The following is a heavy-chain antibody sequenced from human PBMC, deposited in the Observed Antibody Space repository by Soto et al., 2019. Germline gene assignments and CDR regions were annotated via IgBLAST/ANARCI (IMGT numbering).Heavy chain of an antibody. CDR2: ISGSGGST. V-gene: IGHV3-23*01. CDR3: AKEQQWLVLAYYYYGMDV. Sequence: GGSLRLSCAASGFTFSSYAMSWVRQAPGEGLEWVSAISGSGGSTYYADSVKGRFTISRDNSKNTLYLQMNSLRAEDTAVYYCAKEQQWLVLAYYYYGMDVWGQGTTVTVSS. CDR1: GFTFSSYA. D-gene: IGHD6-19*01. J-gene: IGHJ6*02.